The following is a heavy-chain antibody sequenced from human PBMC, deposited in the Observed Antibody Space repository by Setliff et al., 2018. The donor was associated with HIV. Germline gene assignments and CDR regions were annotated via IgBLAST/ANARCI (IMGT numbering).Heavy chain of an antibody. CDR2: IDPNREDT. CDR1: GYTFTDYF. J-gene: IGHJ5*02. CDR3: ARTEYFDFWSGPRGFDP. V-gene: IGHV1-2*02. D-gene: IGHD3-3*01. Sequence: GASVKVSCKTSGYTFTDYFIHWVRQAPGQGLAWMGWIDPNREDTTYAQNFQGRVTMTIDTSVNTAYLELSRLRTDDTAVYYCARTEYFDFWSGPRGFDPWGQGTLVTVSS.